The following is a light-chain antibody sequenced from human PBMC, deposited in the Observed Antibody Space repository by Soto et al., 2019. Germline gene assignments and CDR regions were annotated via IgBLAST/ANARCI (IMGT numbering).Light chain of an antibody. J-gene: IGKJ3*01. CDR1: QSVSSSY. CDR3: QQYGSSRFT. Sequence: EIVLTQSPGTLSLSPGERATLSCRASQSVSSSYLAWYQQKPGQAPRLLIYGASSRATGIPDRFSGSGSGTDFSLTICRLGPEDCAVYYCQQYGSSRFTFGPGTKVDI. CDR2: GAS. V-gene: IGKV3-20*01.